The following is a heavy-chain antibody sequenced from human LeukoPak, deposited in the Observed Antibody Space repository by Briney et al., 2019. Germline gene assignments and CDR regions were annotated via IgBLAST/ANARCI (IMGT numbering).Heavy chain of an antibody. J-gene: IGHJ4*02. V-gene: IGHV4-34*11. Sequence: SETLSLTCAVYGGSFSGYYWSWIRQPPGKGLEWIGYIYYSGSTNYNPSLKSRVTISVDRSKNQFSLKLSSVTAADTAVYYCARVKCLGYFDYWGQGTLVTVSS. CDR2: IYYSGST. CDR1: GGSFSGYY. D-gene: IGHD2-2*01. CDR3: ARVKCLGYFDY.